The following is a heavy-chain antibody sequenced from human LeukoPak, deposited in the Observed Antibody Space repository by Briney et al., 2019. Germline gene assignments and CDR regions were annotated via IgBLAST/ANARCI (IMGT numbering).Heavy chain of an antibody. D-gene: IGHD3-22*01. J-gene: IGHJ4*02. Sequence: ASVKVSCKASGYTFPSYGISWVRQVPGQGLEWMGWISAYNGNTNYAQKLQGRVTMTTDTSTSTAYMELRSLRSDDTAVYYCAREGGYYDSSGYYPFDYWGRGTLVTVSS. CDR1: GYTFPSYG. V-gene: IGHV1-18*01. CDR2: ISAYNGNT. CDR3: AREGGYYDSSGYYPFDY.